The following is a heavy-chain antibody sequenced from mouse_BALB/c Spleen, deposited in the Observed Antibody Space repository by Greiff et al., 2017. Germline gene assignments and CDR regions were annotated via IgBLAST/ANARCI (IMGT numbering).Heavy chain of an antibody. D-gene: IGHD2-3*01. V-gene: IGHV1-54*01. J-gene: IGHJ1*01. CDR3: ARLGPMMRAFDV. CDR2: INPGSGCT. CDR1: GFAFTNYL. Sequence: VQLQQSGAELVRPGTSVKLSCTASGFAFTNYLIDWVGQRPGQGLEWIGVINPGSGCTNYTEKFKGEATLTADKSSSTAYMQLSSLTSDDSAVYFCARLGPMMRAFDVWGAGTTVTVSS.